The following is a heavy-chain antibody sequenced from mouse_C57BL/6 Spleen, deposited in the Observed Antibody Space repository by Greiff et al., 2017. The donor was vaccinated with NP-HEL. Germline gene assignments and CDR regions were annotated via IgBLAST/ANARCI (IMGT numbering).Heavy chain of an antibody. Sequence: VQRVESGAELVRPGASVKLSCKASGYTFTDYYINWVKQRPGQGLEWIARIYPGSGNTYYNEKFKGKATLTAEKSSSTAYMQLSSLTSEDSAVYFCATGSLYYFDYWGQGTTLTVSS. J-gene: IGHJ2*01. CDR1: GYTFTDYY. V-gene: IGHV1-76*01. CDR3: ATGSLYYFDY. D-gene: IGHD1-1*01. CDR2: IYPGSGNT.